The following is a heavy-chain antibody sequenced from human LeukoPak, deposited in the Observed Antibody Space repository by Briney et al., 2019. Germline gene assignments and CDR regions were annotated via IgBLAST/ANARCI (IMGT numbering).Heavy chain of an antibody. V-gene: IGHV3-23*01. CDR1: GFTFSNYA. D-gene: IGHD3-9*01. Sequence: PVGSLRLSCAASGFTFSNYAMSWVRQVPGKGLEWVSGISGGGGSTYYADSVKGRFTISRDNSKNTLYLQMNSLRAEDTAVYYCAKDRRYDILTGYRSPSSDYWGQGTLVTVSS. J-gene: IGHJ4*02. CDR2: ISGGGGST. CDR3: AKDRRYDILTGYRSPSSDY.